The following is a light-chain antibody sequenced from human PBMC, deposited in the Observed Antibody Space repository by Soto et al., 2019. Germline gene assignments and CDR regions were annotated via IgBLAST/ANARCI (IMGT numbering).Light chain of an antibody. J-gene: IGKJ1*01. CDR1: QSVSSNY. CDR3: QQYGSSHPT. Sequence: EIVLTQSPGTLSLSPGERATLSCRASQSVSSNYLAWYQRKPGQAPRLLIYGASSRATDIPARFSGSGSGTDFTLTITRLEPEDFAVYFCQQYGSSHPTFGQGTKVEIK. V-gene: IGKV3-20*01. CDR2: GAS.